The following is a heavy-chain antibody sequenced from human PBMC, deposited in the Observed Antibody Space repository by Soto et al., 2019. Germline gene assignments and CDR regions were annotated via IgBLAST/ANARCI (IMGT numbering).Heavy chain of an antibody. J-gene: IGHJ3*02. CDR2: IRGSGGST. CDR1: GFTFSSYA. Sequence: EVQLLESGGGLVQPGGSLRLSCAASGFTFSSYAMSWVRQAPGKGLEWVSAIRGSGGSTYYADSVKGRFTISRDNSKNTLYLQMNSLRAEDTAVYYCAKVAYIVATILVSAFDIWGQGTMVTVSS. CDR3: AKVAYIVATILVSAFDI. V-gene: IGHV3-23*01. D-gene: IGHD5-12*01.